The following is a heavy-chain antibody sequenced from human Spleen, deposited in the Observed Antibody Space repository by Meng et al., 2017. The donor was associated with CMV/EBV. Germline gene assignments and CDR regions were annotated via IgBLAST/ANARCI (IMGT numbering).Heavy chain of an antibody. Sequence: SETLSLTCTVSGGSISSYYWSWIRQPPGKGLERIGYIYYSGSTNYIPSLKSRVTIPVDTSKNQFSLKLSSVTAADAAVYYCAGGYCGGDCYPFDYWGQGKLVTVSS. CDR1: GGSISSYY. D-gene: IGHD2-21*01. J-gene: IGHJ4*02. V-gene: IGHV4-59*01. CDR3: AGGYCGGDCYPFDY. CDR2: IYYSGST.